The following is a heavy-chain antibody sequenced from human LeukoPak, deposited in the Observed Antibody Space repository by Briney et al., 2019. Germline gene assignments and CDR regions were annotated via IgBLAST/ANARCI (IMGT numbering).Heavy chain of an antibody. CDR3: ARAQVRGVIEGHTGY. CDR1: GYTFTSYY. V-gene: IGHV1-46*01. J-gene: IGHJ4*02. Sequence: ASVKVSCKASGYTFTSYYMHWVRQAPGQGLEWMGIINPSGGSTSYAQKFQGRVSMTRDTSTSTVYMELSSLRSEDTAVYYCARAQVRGVIEGHTGYWGQGTLVTVSS. D-gene: IGHD3-10*01. CDR2: INPSGGST.